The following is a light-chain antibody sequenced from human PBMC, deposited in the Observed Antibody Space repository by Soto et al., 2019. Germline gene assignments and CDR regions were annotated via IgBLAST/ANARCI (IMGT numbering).Light chain of an antibody. CDR2: GAS. J-gene: IGKJ1*01. Sequence: EIVLTRSPATLSLSPLEIGAVSCRASQSVSSNLAGYQQKPGQAPRHLIYGASTRATGSPARFSGSGSGTEFTLTISSLQSEDFTVYSCLQYHNLWAFGQGTKVDIK. CDR3: LQYHNLWA. CDR1: QSVSSN. V-gene: IGKV3-15*01.